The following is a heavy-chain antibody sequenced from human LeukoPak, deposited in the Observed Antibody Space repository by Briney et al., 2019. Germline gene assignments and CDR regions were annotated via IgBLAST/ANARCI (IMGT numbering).Heavy chain of an antibody. D-gene: IGHD6-13*01. CDR2: IWYDGSNK. CDR1: GFTFSSYG. CDR3: ARDSFGYSSSWYTTGLRY. V-gene: IGHV3-33*01. Sequence: GRSLRLSCAASGFTFSSYGMHWVRQAPGKGLEWVAVIWYDGSNKYYADSVKGRFTISRDNSKNTLYPQMNSLRAEDTAVYYCARDSFGYSSSWYTTGLRYWGQGTLVTVSS. J-gene: IGHJ4*02.